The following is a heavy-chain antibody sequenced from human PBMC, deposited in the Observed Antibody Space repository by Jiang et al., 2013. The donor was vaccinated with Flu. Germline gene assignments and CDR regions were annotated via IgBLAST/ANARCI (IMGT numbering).Heavy chain of an antibody. D-gene: IGHD6-25*01. J-gene: IGHJ6*02. Sequence: GLVKPSETLSLTCAVSGYSISSGYYWGWIRQPPGKGLEWIGNIYHRGSTYYSPSLKSRVTISVDTSKNQFSLKMSSVTAADTAVYYCVRQGWSSVWYNYYYGMDVWGQGTTVTVSS. V-gene: IGHV4-38-2*01. CDR2: IYHRGST. CDR1: GYSISSGYY. CDR3: VRQGWSSVWYNYYYGMDV.